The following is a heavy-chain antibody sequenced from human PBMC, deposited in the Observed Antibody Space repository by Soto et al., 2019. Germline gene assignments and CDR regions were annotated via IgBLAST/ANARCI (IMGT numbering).Heavy chain of an antibody. CDR1: GGSISSSSYY. CDR3: ARHGRDYYDSSGYYGRWFDP. V-gene: IGHV4-39*01. CDR2: IYYSGST. Sequence: PSETLSLTWTVSGGSISSSSYYWGWIRQPPGKGLEWIGSIYYSGSTYYNPSLKSRVTISVDTSKNQFSLKLSSVTAADTAVYYCARHGRDYYDSSGYYGRWFDPWGQGTLVTVSS. J-gene: IGHJ5*02. D-gene: IGHD3-22*01.